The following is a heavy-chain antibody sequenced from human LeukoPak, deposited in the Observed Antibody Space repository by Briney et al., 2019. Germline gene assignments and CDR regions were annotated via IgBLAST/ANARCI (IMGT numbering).Heavy chain of an antibody. D-gene: IGHD6-13*01. CDR3: AKLYTSSWYDDY. CDR2: ISYSGSTT. CDR1: GLTFTNFE. Sequence: PEGSLRLSCAASGLTFTNFEMNWVRQAPGKGLEWVSYISYSGSTTSYADSVKGRFTISRDNAKNSLYLQMNSLRAEDTAVYYSAKLYTSSWYDDYWGQGTLVTVSS. V-gene: IGHV3-48*03. J-gene: IGHJ4*02.